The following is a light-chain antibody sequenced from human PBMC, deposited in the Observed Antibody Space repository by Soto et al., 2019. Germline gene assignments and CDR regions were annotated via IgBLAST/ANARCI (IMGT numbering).Light chain of an antibody. CDR3: LQDYTYPWT. CDR1: QGIRDD. CDR2: AAS. Sequence: AIQMIQSPSSLSASVGDRVTITCRASQGIRDDLHWYQQKPGKAPNLLIYAASSLQSGVPSRFSGSGSGTDFTLTISSLQPEDFATYYCLQDYTYPWTFGQGTKVEIK. V-gene: IGKV1-6*01. J-gene: IGKJ1*01.